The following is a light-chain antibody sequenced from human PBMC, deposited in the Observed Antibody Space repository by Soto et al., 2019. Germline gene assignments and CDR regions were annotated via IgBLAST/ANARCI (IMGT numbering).Light chain of an antibody. Sequence: QSVLTQPASVSGSPGQSITISCTGTSSDVGGYNYVSWYQQHPGKAPKLMIYDVSNRPSGVPNRFSGSKSGNTASLTISGLQAEDEADYYCSSYTSSSLYVFGTGTKVTVL. CDR2: DVS. CDR1: SSDVGGYNY. CDR3: SSYTSSSLYV. V-gene: IGLV2-14*01. J-gene: IGLJ1*01.